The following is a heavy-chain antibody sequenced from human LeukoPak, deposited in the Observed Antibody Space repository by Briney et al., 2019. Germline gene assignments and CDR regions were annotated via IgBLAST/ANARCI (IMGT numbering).Heavy chain of an antibody. CDR3: ARESRGYDILTGKYHRGYYSYYMDV. CDR2: IKQDVNEK. Sequence: GGSLRLSCAASGFTFNSYWMSWVRQAPGKGLEWVANIKQDVNEKYYVDSAKGRFTISRDNAKNSLYLQMNSLRAEDAAVYYCARESRGYDILTGKYHRGYYSYYMDVWGKGTTVTISS. CDR1: GFTFNSYW. D-gene: IGHD3-9*01. J-gene: IGHJ6*03. V-gene: IGHV3-7*01.